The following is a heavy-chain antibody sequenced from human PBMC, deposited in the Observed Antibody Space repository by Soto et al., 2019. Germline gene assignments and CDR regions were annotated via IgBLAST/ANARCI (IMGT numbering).Heavy chain of an antibody. J-gene: IGHJ4*02. CDR3: ASPPGDFWSGYSVDPKDY. V-gene: IGHV3-30-3*01. CDR1: GFNLSSYA. CDR2: ISYDGSNK. Sequence: GGSLRLSCAASGFNLSSYAIHWVRQAPGKGLEWVAVISYDGSNKYYADSVKGRFTISRDNSKNTLYLQMNSLRAEDTAVYYCASPPGDFWSGYSVDPKDYWGQGTLVTVSS. D-gene: IGHD3-3*01.